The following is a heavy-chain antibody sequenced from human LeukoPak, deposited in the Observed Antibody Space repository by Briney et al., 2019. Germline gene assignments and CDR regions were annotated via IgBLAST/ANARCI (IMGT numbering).Heavy chain of an antibody. CDR2: INPNSGGT. D-gene: IGHD6-13*01. J-gene: IGHJ4*02. Sequence: ASVKVSCKASGYTFTGYYMHWVRQAPGQGLEWMGWINPNSGGTNYAQKFQGRVTMTRDTSISTAYMELSRLRSDDTAVYYCARDSDDIAAAGKFDYWGQGTLVTVSS. V-gene: IGHV1-2*02. CDR1: GYTFTGYY. CDR3: ARDSDDIAAAGKFDY.